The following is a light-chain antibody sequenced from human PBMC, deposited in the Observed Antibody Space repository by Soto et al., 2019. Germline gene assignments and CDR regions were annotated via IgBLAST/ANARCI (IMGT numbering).Light chain of an antibody. Sequence: QSALTQPPSASGFPGQSVTISCTGTSRDVGYYDYVSWYQQHPGKAPKLMIYEVSKRPSGVPDRFSGSKPGNTASLTVSGLQSEDEADYYCSSYAGRTVYVFGTGTKVTVL. J-gene: IGLJ1*01. CDR3: SSYAGRTVYV. CDR2: EVS. CDR1: SRDVGYYDY. V-gene: IGLV2-8*01.